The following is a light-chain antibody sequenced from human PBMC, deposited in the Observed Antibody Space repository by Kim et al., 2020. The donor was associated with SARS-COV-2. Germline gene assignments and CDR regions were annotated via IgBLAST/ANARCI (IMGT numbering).Light chain of an antibody. V-gene: IGKV1-39*01. CDR1: QSIETY. CDR3: QQTYST. J-gene: IGKJ2*01. Sequence: DIQLTQSPSSLSASVGDRVTITCRASQSIETYLNWYQQKPGKSPKLLIYAASSLRSGVPSRFSGSGSGTDFTLTISGLQPEDSATYYCQQTYSTFGQGTKLEI. CDR2: AAS.